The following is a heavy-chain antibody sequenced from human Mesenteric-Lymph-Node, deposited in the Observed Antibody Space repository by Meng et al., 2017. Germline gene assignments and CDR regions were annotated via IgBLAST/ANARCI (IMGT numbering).Heavy chain of an antibody. Sequence: ASVKVPCKASGYTFTSYDINWVRQATGQGLEWMGWMNPNSGNTGYAQKFQGRVTITRNTSISTAYMELISLRSEDTAVYYCARGPTSLWFPPYSYGMDVWGQGTTVTVSS. D-gene: IGHD3-10*01. CDR1: GYTFTSYD. CDR2: MNPNSGNT. J-gene: IGHJ6*02. CDR3: ARGPTSLWFPPYSYGMDV. V-gene: IGHV1-8*03.